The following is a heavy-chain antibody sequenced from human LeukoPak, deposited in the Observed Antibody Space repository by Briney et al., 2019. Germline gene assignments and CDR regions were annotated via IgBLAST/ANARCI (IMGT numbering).Heavy chain of an antibody. J-gene: IGHJ6*03. V-gene: IGHV3-21*01. Sequence: GGSLRLSCAASGFTFSSYSMNWVRQAPGKGLEWVSAIKGRFTISRDNAKNSLYLQMNSLRAEDTAVYYCARDEGYTYGNFHYYYMDVWGKGTTVTVSS. CDR2: I. CDR1: GFTFSSYS. CDR3: ARDEGYTYGNFHYYYMDV. D-gene: IGHD5-18*01.